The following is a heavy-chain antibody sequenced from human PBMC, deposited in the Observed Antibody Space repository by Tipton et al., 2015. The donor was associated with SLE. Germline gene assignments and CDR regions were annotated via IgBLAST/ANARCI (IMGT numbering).Heavy chain of an antibody. J-gene: IGHJ4*02. CDR3: ARDIAAAGHGFFDY. CDR1: VGSISSHY. V-gene: IGHV4-59*11. Sequence: TLSLTCTVSVGSISSHYWSWIRQPPGKGLEWIGYIYYSGSTNYNPSLKSRVTISVETSKNQFSLKLSSVTAADTAAYYCARDIAAAGHGFFDYWGQGTLVTVSS. D-gene: IGHD6-13*01. CDR2: IYYSGST.